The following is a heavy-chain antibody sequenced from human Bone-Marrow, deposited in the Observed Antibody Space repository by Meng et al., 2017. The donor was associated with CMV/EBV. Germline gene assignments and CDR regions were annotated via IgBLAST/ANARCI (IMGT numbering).Heavy chain of an antibody. D-gene: IGHD2-2*01. Sequence: SVKVSCKASGGTFSSYTISWVRQAPGQGLEWMGRIIPILGIANYAQKFQGRVTITADKSTSTAYMELSSLRSEDTAVYYCARDFGYCSSTSCYPRNWFDPWGQGTLVTVLL. J-gene: IGHJ5*02. V-gene: IGHV1-69*04. CDR2: IIPILGIA. CDR3: ARDFGYCSSTSCYPRNWFDP. CDR1: GGTFSSYT.